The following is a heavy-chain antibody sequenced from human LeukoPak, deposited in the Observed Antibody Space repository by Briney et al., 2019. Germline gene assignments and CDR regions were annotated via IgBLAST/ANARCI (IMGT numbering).Heavy chain of an antibody. CDR1: GFTFSYYG. CDR3: AKDTKAAGSFDY. CDR2: IRYDGNDK. Sequence: PGGSLRLSCAASGFTFSYYGMHWVRQAPGKGLEWVAFIRYDGNDKFYADSVKGRFTISRDTSKNTLYLQMNSLRAEDTAVYYCAKDTKAAGSFDYWGQGTLVTVSS. J-gene: IGHJ4*02. D-gene: IGHD6-13*01. V-gene: IGHV3-30*02.